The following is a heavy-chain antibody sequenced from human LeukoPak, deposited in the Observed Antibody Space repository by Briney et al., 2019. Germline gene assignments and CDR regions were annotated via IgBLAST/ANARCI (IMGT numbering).Heavy chain of an antibody. J-gene: IGHJ3*02. Sequence: SETLSLTSTVSGGSISRYYWSWIRRPPGKGLEWIGYIDDSGNTNYNPSLKSQVTISVDKSKNQFSLKLSFVTAADTAMYYCARSDYHNSGSHTVFDAFDIWGQGTRVTVSS. CDR3: ARSDYHNSGSHTVFDAFDI. CDR1: GGSISRYY. D-gene: IGHD3-10*01. CDR2: IDDSGNT. V-gene: IGHV4-59*01.